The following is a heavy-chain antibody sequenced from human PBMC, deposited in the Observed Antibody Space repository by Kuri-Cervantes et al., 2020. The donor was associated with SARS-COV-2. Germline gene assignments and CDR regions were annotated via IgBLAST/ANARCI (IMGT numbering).Heavy chain of an antibody. CDR1: GFNFSRTD. J-gene: IGHJ4*02. CDR3: ARAYCSGGSCYFPPYY. CDR2: ISHDGKNK. D-gene: IGHD2-15*01. Sequence: GGSLRLSCAASGFNFSRTDMHWVRQAPGKGLEWVAVISHDGKNKKCIASGKGRFTISRDNSKNTLYLQMNSLRAEDTAVYYCARAYCSGGSCYFPPYYWGQGTLVTVSS. V-gene: IGHV3-30*03.